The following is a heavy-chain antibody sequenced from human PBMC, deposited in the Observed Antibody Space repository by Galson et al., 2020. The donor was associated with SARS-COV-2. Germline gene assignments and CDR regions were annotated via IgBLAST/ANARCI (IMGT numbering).Heavy chain of an antibody. CDR3: ESGEDGYYMYLSGYLDN. Sequence: GWSLRLSCAASGFTFSSYWMTWVRQAPGKGLEWVANIKEDGSEKHYVDSVKGRFTITRDNAKNSLFLQMNGLRAEDTAVYYCESGEDGYYMYLSGYLDNWGQGTLVTVSS. CDR1: GFTFSSYW. CDR2: IKEDGSEK. V-gene: IGHV3-7*03. J-gene: IGHJ4*02. D-gene: IGHD3-3*01.